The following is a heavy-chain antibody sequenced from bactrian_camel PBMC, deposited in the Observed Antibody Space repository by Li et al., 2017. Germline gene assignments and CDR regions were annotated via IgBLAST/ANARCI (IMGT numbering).Heavy chain of an antibody. V-gene: IGHV3S26*01. CDR1: GYLDSSYC. D-gene: IGHD6*01. CDR2: MDGDGRK. Sequence: VQLVESGGGSVPAGGSLRLSCAASGYLDSSYCMGWFRQVVGKEREEVTEMDGDGRKRYAESMQGRFSISKDNTRNTLYLQMNNLQPEDTAMYYCAADVGSMSSNCQPNYWGQGTQVTVS. J-gene: IGHJ4*01. CDR3: AADVGSMSSNCQPNY.